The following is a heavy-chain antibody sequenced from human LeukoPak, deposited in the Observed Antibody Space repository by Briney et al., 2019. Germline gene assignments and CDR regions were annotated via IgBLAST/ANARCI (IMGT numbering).Heavy chain of an antibody. CDR3: ASGSYYFDY. D-gene: IGHD1-26*01. CDR1: GGSISSYY. V-gene: IGHV4-59*01. Sequence: SETLSLTCTVSGGSISSYYWSWIRQPPGKGLEWIGYIYYSGSTKYNPSLKSQVTISVDTSKNQVSLRLSSVTAADRAVYYCASGSYYFDYWGQGTLVTVSS. J-gene: IGHJ4*02. CDR2: IYYSGST.